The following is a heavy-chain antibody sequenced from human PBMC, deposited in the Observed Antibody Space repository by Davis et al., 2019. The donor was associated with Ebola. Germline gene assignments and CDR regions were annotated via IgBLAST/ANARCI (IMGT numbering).Heavy chain of an antibody. J-gene: IGHJ4*02. CDR1: GFTFSNYA. CDR2: ISYDGSNK. CDR3: ARDWGPVTTGYFDY. V-gene: IGHV3-30-3*01. Sequence: PGGSLRLSCAASGFTFSNYAMHWVRQAPGKGLEWVAVISYDGSNKYYADSVKGRFTISRDNAKNSLYLQMNSLRAEDTAVYYCARDWGPVTTGYFDYWGQGTLVTVSS. D-gene: IGHD4-17*01.